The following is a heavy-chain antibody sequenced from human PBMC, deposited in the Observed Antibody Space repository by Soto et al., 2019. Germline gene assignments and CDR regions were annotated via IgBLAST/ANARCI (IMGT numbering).Heavy chain of an antibody. CDR3: TATKAGY. CDR2: VGNKANNHAT. J-gene: IGHJ4*02. Sequence: EVQLVESGGGLVQPGESLKLSCTASGFTFSGSAMHWVRQASGKGLEWVGRVGNKANNHATEYAASVKGRFTISRDDSTNTAYLQLNSLKTEDTAVYYCTATKAGYWGQGTLVTVSS. V-gene: IGHV3-73*01. CDR1: GFTFSGSA.